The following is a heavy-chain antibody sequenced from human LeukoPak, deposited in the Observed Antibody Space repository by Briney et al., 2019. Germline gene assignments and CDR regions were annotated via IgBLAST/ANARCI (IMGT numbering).Heavy chain of an antibody. V-gene: IGHV3-43*02. CDR3: AREVLIAVAAYFDY. CDR2: LRGGGRSS. CDR1: GFTCDDYP. D-gene: IGHD6-19*01. J-gene: IGHJ4*02. Sequence: GVSLRLYCAGSGFTCDDYPMQRVPQAQGKGLEWVTHLRGGGRSSHYADSVKVRLTITRDNSKNSLYLEMNSLRTEDTALYYCAREVLIAVAAYFDYWGQGTLVTVSS.